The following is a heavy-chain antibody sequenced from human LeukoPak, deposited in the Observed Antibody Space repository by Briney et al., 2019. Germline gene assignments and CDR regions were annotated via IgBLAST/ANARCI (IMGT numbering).Heavy chain of an antibody. V-gene: IGHV1-18*01. D-gene: IGHD6-6*01. CDR1: GYTFTNYG. J-gene: IGHJ3*02. CDR2: ISNYNGNT. Sequence: GASVKVSCKASGYTFTNYGTTWVRQAPGQGLEWMAWISNYNGNTNYAQKLQGRVTMTTDTSTSTAYMELRSLRSDDTAVYYCARTEYSSSNGAVDIWGQGTMVTVSS. CDR3: ARTEYSSSNGAVDI.